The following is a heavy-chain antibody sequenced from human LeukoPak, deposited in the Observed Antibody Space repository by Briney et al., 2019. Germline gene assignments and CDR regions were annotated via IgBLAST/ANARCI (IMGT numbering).Heavy chain of an antibody. Sequence: AGESLRLSCAASGFTFNNYAMSWVRQAPGKGLEWVSTISGSDDNTYYADSVKGRFTISRDISKNTLYLQMNSLRADDTAVYYCANDFDHWGQGTLVTVSS. CDR3: ANDFDH. J-gene: IGHJ4*02. V-gene: IGHV3-23*01. CDR1: GFTFNNYA. CDR2: ISGSDDNT.